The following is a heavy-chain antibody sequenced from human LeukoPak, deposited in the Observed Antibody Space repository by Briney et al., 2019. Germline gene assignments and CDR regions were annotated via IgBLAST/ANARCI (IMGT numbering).Heavy chain of an antibody. D-gene: IGHD3-10*01. V-gene: IGHV3-23*01. CDR1: GFTFSSYA. Sequence: GGSLRLSCAASGFTFSSYAVSWVRQAPGKGLEGGSAISGSGGSTYYADSVKGRFTISRDNSKNTLYLQMNSLRAEDTAVYYCAKAGYGSGSYYTLSHFDYWGQGTLVTVSS. CDR3: AKAGYGSGSYYTLSHFDY. J-gene: IGHJ4*02. CDR2: ISGSGGST.